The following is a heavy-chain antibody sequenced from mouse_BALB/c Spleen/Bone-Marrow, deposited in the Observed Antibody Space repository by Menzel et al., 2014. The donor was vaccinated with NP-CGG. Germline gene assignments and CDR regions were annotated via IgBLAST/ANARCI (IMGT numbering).Heavy chain of an antibody. Sequence: VKLMESGAELVRPGASEKLSCKASGYTFTSFWMNWVKQRPDQGLEWIGRIDPYDSITHYNRIFKDKAILTVGKSSSTAYMQLSSLTSEESAVYYCSRSDGYYGAMDYWGQGTSVTVSS. CDR2: IDPYDSIT. V-gene: IGHV1-52*01. J-gene: IGHJ4*01. CDR1: GYTFTSFW. D-gene: IGHD2-3*01. CDR3: SRSDGYYGAMDY.